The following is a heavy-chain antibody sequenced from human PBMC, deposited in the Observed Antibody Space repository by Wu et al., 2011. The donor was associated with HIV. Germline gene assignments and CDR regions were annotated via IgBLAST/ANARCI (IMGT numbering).Heavy chain of an antibody. CDR1: GYAFTTFD. CDR2: MNPDNGDT. CDR3: ARVHGYSSSWSIYYYYYMDV. D-gene: IGHD6-13*01. V-gene: IGHV1-8*02. J-gene: IGHJ6*03. Sequence: QVQLVQSGAEVKKPGASVKVSCTASGYAFTTFDINWVRHATGQGLEWMRWMNPDNGDTGYAQKFQGRVTMTRNTSINTAYMELSSLRSDDTALYYCARVHGYSSSWSIYYYYYMDVWGKGTTVTVSS.